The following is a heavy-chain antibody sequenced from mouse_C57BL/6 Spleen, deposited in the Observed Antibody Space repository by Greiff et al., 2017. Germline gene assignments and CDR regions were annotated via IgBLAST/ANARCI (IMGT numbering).Heavy chain of an antibody. D-gene: IGHD1-1*01. Sequence: QVQLQQSGAELMKPGASVKLSCKASGYTFTGYWIEWVKQRPGHGLEWIGEIFPGNGSTNYNEKFKGKATFTADTSSNTAYMQLSSLTPEDSAIDYCARGGYYGSSPRAMDYGGQGTSVTVSS. CDR1: GYTFTGYW. J-gene: IGHJ4*01. CDR3: ARGGYYGSSPRAMDY. V-gene: IGHV1-9*01. CDR2: IFPGNGST.